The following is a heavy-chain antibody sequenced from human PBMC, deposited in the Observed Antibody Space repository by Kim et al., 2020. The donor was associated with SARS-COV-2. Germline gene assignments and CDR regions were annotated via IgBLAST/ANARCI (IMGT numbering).Heavy chain of an antibody. CDR1: GFTFTGYA. D-gene: IGHD2-2*03. CDR2: IDGSDGTT. Sequence: RGSLRLSCTTSGFTFTGYAMSWVRQAPGKGLEWVSSIDGSDGTTYYVDSVKGRFTISRDDSKSTLYLWMTSLRADDTAVYYCLKGGWGWIWDHWGQGAHVTVAS. CDR3: LKGGWGWIWDH. J-gene: IGHJ4*02. V-gene: IGHV3-23*01.